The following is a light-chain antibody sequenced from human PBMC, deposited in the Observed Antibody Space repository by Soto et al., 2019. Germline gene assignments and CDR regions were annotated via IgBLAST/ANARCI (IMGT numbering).Light chain of an antibody. CDR1: QSVSSTY. CDR2: GAS. CDR3: QQYDISPWT. V-gene: IGKV3-20*01. Sequence: EVVLTQSPGTLSLSPGQRATVSCRASQSVSSTYLAWYQQKPGQAPRLLIYGASSRATGIPDRFSGSGSGTDVTLTITRLEPEDVAFIYCQQYDISPWTVGQGTKVEIK. J-gene: IGKJ1*01.